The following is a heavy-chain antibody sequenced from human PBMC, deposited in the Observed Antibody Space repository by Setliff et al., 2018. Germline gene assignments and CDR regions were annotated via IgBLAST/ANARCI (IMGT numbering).Heavy chain of an antibody. Sequence: GASVKVSCKASGYTFRNYAFAWVRQAPGQGLEWVGWISVYNGDTNYAQKFQGRVTLTTDTSTSTAYMELRSLTADDSALYYCARAPSVELMKIRTNSWFTYWGQGTLVTVSS. CDR2: ISVYNGDT. V-gene: IGHV1-18*01. CDR1: GYTFRNYA. CDR3: ARAPSVELMKIRTNSWFTY. J-gene: IGHJ4*02. D-gene: IGHD2-8*01.